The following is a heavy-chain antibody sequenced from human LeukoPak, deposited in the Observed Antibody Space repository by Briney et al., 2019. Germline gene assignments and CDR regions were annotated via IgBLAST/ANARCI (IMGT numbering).Heavy chain of an antibody. CDR3: AKDFSMTTVTTGDY. J-gene: IGHJ4*02. CDR1: GFTFSSYA. V-gene: IGHV3-23*01. D-gene: IGHD4-17*01. CDR2: ISGSGGST. Sequence: GGSLRLSCAASGFTFSSYAMSWVRQAPEKGLEWVSAISGSGGSTYYADSVKGRFTISRDNSKNTLYLQMNSLRAEDTAVYYCAKDFSMTTVTTGDYWGQGTLVTVSS.